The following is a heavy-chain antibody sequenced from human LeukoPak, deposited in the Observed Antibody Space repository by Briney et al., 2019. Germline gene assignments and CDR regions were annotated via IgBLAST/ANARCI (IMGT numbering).Heavy chain of an antibody. J-gene: IGHJ5*02. CDR3: ARHSGCSSTSCYAQGYNWIDP. Sequence: SETLSLTCTVSGGSISTYYWSWIRQPPGKGLEWIGHIYYSGSTNHNPSLKSRVTISVDTSMNQFSLKLSSVTAADTAVYYCARHSGCSSTSCYAQGYNWIDPWGQGTLVTVSS. D-gene: IGHD2-2*01. CDR1: GGSISTYY. CDR2: IYYSGST. V-gene: IGHV4-59*08.